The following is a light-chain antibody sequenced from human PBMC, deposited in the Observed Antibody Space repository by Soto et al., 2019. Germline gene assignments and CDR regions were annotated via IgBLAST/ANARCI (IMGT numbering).Light chain of an antibody. CDR2: AAS. V-gene: IGKV1-12*01. Sequence: DIQMTQSPSSVSASVGDRVTITCRASQGISSWIAWYQQKPGKAPKLLIYAASSLQSGVPSRFSGSGSGTNFTLTISSLQPEDFATYCCQQANSFPITFGQGTRLEIK. CDR3: QQANSFPIT. CDR1: QGISSW. J-gene: IGKJ5*01.